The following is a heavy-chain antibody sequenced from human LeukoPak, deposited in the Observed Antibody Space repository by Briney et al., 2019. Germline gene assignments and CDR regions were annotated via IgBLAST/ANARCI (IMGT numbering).Heavy chain of an antibody. V-gene: IGHV1-2*02. CDR2: INPNSGGT. J-gene: IGHJ5*02. CDR1: GYTFTGYY. CDR3: ARGRPLEWLLGWFDP. D-gene: IGHD3-3*01. Sequence: EASVEVSCKASGYTFTGYYMHWVRQAPGQGLEWMGWINPNSGGTNYAQKFQGRVTMTRDTSISTAYMELSRLRSDDTAVYYCARGRPLEWLLGWFDPWGQGTLVTVSS.